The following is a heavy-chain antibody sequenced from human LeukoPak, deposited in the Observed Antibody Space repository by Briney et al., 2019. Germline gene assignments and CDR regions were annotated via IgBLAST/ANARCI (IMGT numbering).Heavy chain of an antibody. CDR3: ARDSILGSGYDYWRYYYGMDV. D-gene: IGHD5-12*01. CDR1: GGTFSSYA. Sequence: GASVKVSCKASGGTFSSYAISWVRQAPGQGLEWMGRIIPILGIANYAQKFQGRVTITADKSTSTAYMELSSLRSEDTAVYYCARDSILGSGYDYWRYYYGMDVWGQGTTVTVSS. J-gene: IGHJ6*02. CDR2: IIPILGIA. V-gene: IGHV1-69*04.